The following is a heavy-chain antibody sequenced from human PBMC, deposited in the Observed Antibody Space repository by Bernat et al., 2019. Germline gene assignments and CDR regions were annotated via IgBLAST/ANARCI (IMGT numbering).Heavy chain of an antibody. CDR3: ARDVRYSSVGGHDY. CDR2: TYYRSKWYN. D-gene: IGHD6-19*01. J-gene: IGHJ4*02. CDR1: TVSSNSAA. V-gene: IGHV6-1*01. Sequence: TVSSNSAAWNWIRQSPSRGLEWLGRTYYRSKWYNDYAVSVKSRITINPDTSKNQFSLQLNSLLPEDTAVYYFARDVRYSSVGGHDYWGQGTMI.